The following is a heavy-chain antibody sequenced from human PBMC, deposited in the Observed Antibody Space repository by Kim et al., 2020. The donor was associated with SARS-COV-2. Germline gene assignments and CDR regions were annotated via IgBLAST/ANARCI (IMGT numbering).Heavy chain of an antibody. J-gene: IGHJ4*02. CDR1: GFTFSSYA. Sequence: GGSLRLSCTASGFTFSSYAMHWVRQAPGKGLEWVAVISYDGSNKYYADSVKGRFTISRDNSKNTLYLQMNSLRAEDTAVYYCARELVVVKDVDYWGQGTLVTVSS. CDR3: ARELVVVKDVDY. CDR2: ISYDGSNK. D-gene: IGHD2-15*01. V-gene: IGHV3-30-3*01.